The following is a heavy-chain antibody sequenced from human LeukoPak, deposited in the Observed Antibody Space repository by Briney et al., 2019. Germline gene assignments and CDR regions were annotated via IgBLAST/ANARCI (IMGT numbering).Heavy chain of an antibody. CDR3: ADLGYTD. J-gene: IGHJ4*02. CDR2: IRSDASYK. Sequence: PSETLSLTCTVSGGSISSSSYYWGWIRQPPGKGLEWVATIRSDASYKHYVDSVRGRFTISRDNAKNSLYLEMSALRVEDTAVYYCADLGYTDCGQGTLVTVSS. D-gene: IGHD5-18*01. V-gene: IGHV3-7*01. CDR1: GGSISSSSYY.